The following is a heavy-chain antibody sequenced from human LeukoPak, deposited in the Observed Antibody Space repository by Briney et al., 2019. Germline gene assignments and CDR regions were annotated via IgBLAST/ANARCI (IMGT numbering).Heavy chain of an antibody. CDR1: GYSFTSYW. J-gene: IGHJ4*02. Sequence: GESLRISCKGSGYSFTSYWISWVRQMPGKGLEWMGRIDPSDSYTNYSPSFQGHVTISADKSIGTAYLQWSSLKASDTAMYYCARFQYCSGGSCYNYFDYWGQGTLVTVSS. CDR2: IDPSDSYT. V-gene: IGHV5-10-1*01. CDR3: ARFQYCSGGSCYNYFDY. D-gene: IGHD2-15*01.